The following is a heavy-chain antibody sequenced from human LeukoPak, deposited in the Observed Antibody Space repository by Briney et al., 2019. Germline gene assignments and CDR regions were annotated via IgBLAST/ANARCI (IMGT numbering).Heavy chain of an antibody. CDR2: IYPGDSDT. D-gene: IGHD3-22*01. J-gene: IGHJ3*02. Sequence: GESLQISCKGSGYSFTSYWIGWVRQMPGKGLEWMGIIYPGDSDTRYSPSFQGQVTISADKSISTAYLQWSSLKASDTAMYYCATARGDSSGYYYTDAFDIWGQGTMVTVSS. CDR3: ATARGDSSGYYYTDAFDI. CDR1: GYSFTSYW. V-gene: IGHV5-51*01.